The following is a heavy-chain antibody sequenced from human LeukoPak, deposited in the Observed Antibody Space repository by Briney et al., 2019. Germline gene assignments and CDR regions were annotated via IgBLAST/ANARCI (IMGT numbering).Heavy chain of an antibody. CDR2: INPNSGGT. V-gene: IGHV1-2*02. CDR3: ATNYYDILTGYRGDFYYFDY. CDR1: GYTFTNYY. D-gene: IGHD3-9*01. J-gene: IGHJ4*02. Sequence: ASVKVSCKASGYTFTNYYMHWVRQAPGQGLEWMGWINPNSGGTNYAQKFQGRVTMTRDTSISTAYMELSGLRSDDTAVYYCATNYYDILTGYRGDFYYFDYWGQGTLVTVSS.